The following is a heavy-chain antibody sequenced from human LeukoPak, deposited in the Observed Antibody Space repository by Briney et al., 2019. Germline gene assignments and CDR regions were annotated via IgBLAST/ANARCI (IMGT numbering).Heavy chain of an antibody. CDR2: FSYSGST. V-gene: IGHV4-39*07. Sequence: SETLSLTSTVSGGSISSSSYCWGWIRQPPGKGLEWIGSFSYSGSTYYNPSLKSRVTISVDTSKNQFSLKLSSVTAADTAVYYCARGVLGASYPFDYWGQGILVSVSS. CDR3: ARGVLGASYPFDY. D-gene: IGHD1-26*01. J-gene: IGHJ4*02. CDR1: GGSISSSSYC.